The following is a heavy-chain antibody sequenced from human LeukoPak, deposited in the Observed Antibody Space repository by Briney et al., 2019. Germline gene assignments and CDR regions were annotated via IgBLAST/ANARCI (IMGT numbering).Heavy chain of an antibody. D-gene: IGHD3-22*01. J-gene: IGHJ3*02. V-gene: IGHV4-34*01. CDR1: GGSFSGYY. CDR3: ARGRFWHYYDPRGAFDI. Sequence: PSETLSLTCAAYGGSFSGYYWSWIRQPPGKGLEWIGEINHSGSTNYNPSLKSRITISVDTSKNQFSLKLSSVTAADTAVYYCARGRFWHYYDPRGAFDIWGQGTMVTVSS. CDR2: INHSGST.